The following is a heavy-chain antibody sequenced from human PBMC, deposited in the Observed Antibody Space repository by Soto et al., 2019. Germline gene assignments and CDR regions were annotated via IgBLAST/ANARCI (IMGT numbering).Heavy chain of an antibody. D-gene: IGHD1-7*01. J-gene: IGHJ4*02. CDR1: GFTFSSYG. CDR3: ARDRRTGTAYFDY. Sequence: GSLRLSCAASGFTFSSYGMHWVRQAPGKGLEWVAVIWYDGSNKYYADSVKGRFTISRDNSKNTLYLQMNSLRAEDTAVYYCARDRRTGTAYFDYWGQGTLVTVSS. V-gene: IGHV3-33*01. CDR2: IWYDGSNK.